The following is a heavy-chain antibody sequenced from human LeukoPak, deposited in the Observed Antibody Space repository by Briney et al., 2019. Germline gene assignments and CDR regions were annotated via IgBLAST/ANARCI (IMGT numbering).Heavy chain of an antibody. CDR3: VRVASRAFDY. V-gene: IGHV3-66*01. CDR1: RFTVSSNY. CDR2: IYSGTTT. J-gene: IGHJ4*02. Sequence: GGSLRLSCAASRFTVSSNYMSWVRQAPGKGLEWVSIIYSGTTTYYADSVKGRFTISRDNSKNTLYLQMSSLRAEDTAVYYCVRVASRAFDYWGQETLVTVSS.